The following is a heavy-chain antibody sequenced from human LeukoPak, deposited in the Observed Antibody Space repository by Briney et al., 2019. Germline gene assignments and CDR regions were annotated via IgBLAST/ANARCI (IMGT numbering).Heavy chain of an antibody. Sequence: GESLKISCKASGYSFTIYWIGWVRQMPGKGLEWMVIIYPGDSDTRYSPSFQGQVTISADRSISTAYLQWSSLKASDTANYYCARRGYCSRAGCHSNAFDIWGQRTMVTVSS. D-gene: IGHD2-15*01. CDR2: IYPGDSDT. V-gene: IGHV5-51*01. CDR1: GYSFTIYW. J-gene: IGHJ3*02. CDR3: ARRGYCSRAGCHSNAFDI.